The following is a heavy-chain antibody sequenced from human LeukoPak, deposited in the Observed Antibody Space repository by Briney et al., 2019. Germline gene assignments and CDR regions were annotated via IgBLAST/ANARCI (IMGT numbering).Heavy chain of an antibody. D-gene: IGHD4-23*01. Sequence: GASVKVSCKASGYTFTGYYMHWVRQAPGQGLEWMGWINPNSGGTNYAQKFQGRVTMTRDTSISTAYMELSRLRSDDTAVYYCARPHGGDGLPFDYWGQGTLVTVSS. V-gene: IGHV1-2*02. CDR3: ARPHGGDGLPFDY. CDR1: GYTFTGYY. CDR2: INPNSGGT. J-gene: IGHJ4*02.